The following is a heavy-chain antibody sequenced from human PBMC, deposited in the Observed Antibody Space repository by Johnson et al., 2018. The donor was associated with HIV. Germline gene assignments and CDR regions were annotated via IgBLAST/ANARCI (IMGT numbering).Heavy chain of an antibody. CDR1: GFTFSSYS. CDR3: ALTESRFLEWLFRAFDI. CDR2: ISYDGHNE. J-gene: IGHJ3*02. V-gene: IGHV3-30*04. D-gene: IGHD3-3*01. Sequence: QVQLVESGGGVVQPGRSLRLSCAASGFTFSSYSMHWVRQAPGKGLEWVAVISYDGHNEYYADSVQGRFTVSRDNTNNTLYLQMNSLRADDTAIYYCALTESRFLEWLFRAFDIWGQGTMVTVSS.